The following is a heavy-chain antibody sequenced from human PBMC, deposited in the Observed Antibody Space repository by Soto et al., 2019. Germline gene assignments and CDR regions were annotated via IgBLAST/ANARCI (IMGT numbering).Heavy chain of an antibody. Sequence: QVQLVQSGAEVKKPGASVKVSCKASGYTFTNFHMHWVRQAPGQGLEWMGIINPSGGSISYAQQFQGGGSRSRDTSTSAVYMALSSLRTEDTAAYYCARDGPSGMDVWGQGTTVTVSS. CDR3: ARDGPSGMDV. J-gene: IGHJ6*02. CDR2: INPSGGSI. V-gene: IGHV1-46*01. CDR1: GYTFTNFH.